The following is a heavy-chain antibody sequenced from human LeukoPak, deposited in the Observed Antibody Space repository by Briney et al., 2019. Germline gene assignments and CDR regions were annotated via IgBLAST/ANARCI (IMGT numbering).Heavy chain of an antibody. CDR2: ISSSGSIM. D-gene: IGHD3-22*01. Sequence: GGSLRLSCAASGFTFSSYEMTWVRQAPGKGLEWVSYISSSGSIMYYADSVKGRFTISRDNAKNSLYLQVNSLRGEDTAVYYCARGGYGSESRGYSPTILDYWGQGTLVSVCS. CDR1: GFTFSSYE. CDR3: ARGGYGSESRGYSPTILDY. V-gene: IGHV3-48*03. J-gene: IGHJ4*02.